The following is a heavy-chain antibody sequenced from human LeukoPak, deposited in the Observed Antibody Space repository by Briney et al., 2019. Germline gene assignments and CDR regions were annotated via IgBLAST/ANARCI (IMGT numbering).Heavy chain of an antibody. J-gene: IGHJ4*02. CDR2: IYHSGST. Sequence: SETLSLTCAVYGGSFSGYYWSWIRQPPGKWLEWIGEIYHSGSTNYNPSLKSRVTISVDKSKNQFSLKLSSVTAADTAVYYCASLGGYSYGWVFDYWGQGTLVTVSS. V-gene: IGHV4-34*01. CDR1: GGSFSGYY. CDR3: ASLGGYSYGWVFDY. D-gene: IGHD5-18*01.